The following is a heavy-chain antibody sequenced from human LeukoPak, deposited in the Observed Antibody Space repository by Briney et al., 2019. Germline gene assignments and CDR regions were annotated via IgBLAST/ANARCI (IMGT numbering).Heavy chain of an antibody. Sequence: SETLSLTCAVSSDSISSYFWSWIRQPAGKGLEWIGRIYISGLTNYNSSLKSRLTMSLDTSKNQFSLKLSSVTAADTAVYYCARQGRCTNGVCYNVGYFDYWGQGTLVTVSS. CDR1: SDSISSYF. D-gene: IGHD2-8*01. CDR3: ARQGRCTNGVCYNVGYFDY. J-gene: IGHJ4*02. V-gene: IGHV4-4*07. CDR2: IYISGLT.